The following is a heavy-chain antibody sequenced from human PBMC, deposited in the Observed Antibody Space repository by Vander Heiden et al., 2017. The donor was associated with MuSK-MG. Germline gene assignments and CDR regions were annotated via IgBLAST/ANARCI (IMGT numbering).Heavy chain of an antibody. CDR1: GFTFSSYS. Sequence: EVQLVESGGGLVKPGGSLRLSCAASGFTFSSYSMNWVRQAPGKGLEWVSSISSSSSYIYYADSVKGRFTISRDNAKNSLYLQMNSLRAEDTAVYYCAREGRFLEWFTPGFDYWGQGTLVTVSS. V-gene: IGHV3-21*03. J-gene: IGHJ4*02. CDR3: AREGRFLEWFTPGFDY. D-gene: IGHD3-3*01. CDR2: ISSSSSYI.